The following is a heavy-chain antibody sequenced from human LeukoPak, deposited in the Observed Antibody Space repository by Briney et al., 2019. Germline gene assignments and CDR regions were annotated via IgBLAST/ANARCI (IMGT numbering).Heavy chain of an antibody. V-gene: IGHV3-21*06. D-gene: IGHD3-10*01. CDR3: ARDDYYGSGSSWSDYYMDV. CDR1: GFTFSSYE. J-gene: IGHJ6*03. CDR2: ISSSSYI. Sequence: GGSLRLSCAASGFTFSSYEMNWVRQAPGKGLEWVSSISSSSYIYYADSVKGRLTISRDNAKNSLYLQMNSLRAEDTAVYYCARDDYYGSGSSWSDYYMDVWGKGTTVTISS.